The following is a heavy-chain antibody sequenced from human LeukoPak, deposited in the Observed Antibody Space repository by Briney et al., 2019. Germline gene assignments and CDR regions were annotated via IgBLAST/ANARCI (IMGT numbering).Heavy chain of an antibody. CDR2: IIPILGIA. Sequence: ASVKVSCKASGGIFSSYAISWVRQAPGQGLEWMGRIIPILGIANYAQKFQGRVTITADKSTSTAYMELSSLRSEDTAVYYCARDSCVTTPCPDYWGQGTLVTVSS. CDR3: ARDSCVTTPCPDY. V-gene: IGHV1-69*04. D-gene: IGHD1-14*01. J-gene: IGHJ4*02. CDR1: GGIFSSYA.